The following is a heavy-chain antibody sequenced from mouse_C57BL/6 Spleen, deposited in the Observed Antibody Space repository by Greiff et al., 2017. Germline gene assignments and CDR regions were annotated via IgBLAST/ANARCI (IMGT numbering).Heavy chain of an antibody. Sequence: EVQLVESGEGLVKPGGSLKLSCAASGFTFSSYAMSWVRQTPEKRLEWVAYISRGGDYIYYADTVKGRCTISRNNARNTLYLQMSSLKSEDTAMXDCTRDRNWEVYDAMDYWGQGTSVTVSS. CDR3: TRDRNWEVYDAMDY. J-gene: IGHJ4*01. CDR1: GFTFSSYA. CDR2: ISRGGDYI. D-gene: IGHD4-1*01. V-gene: IGHV5-9-1*02.